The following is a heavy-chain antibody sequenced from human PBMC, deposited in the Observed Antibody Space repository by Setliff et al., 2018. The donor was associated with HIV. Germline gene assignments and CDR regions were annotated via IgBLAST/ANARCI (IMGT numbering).Heavy chain of an antibody. Sequence: ASVKVSCKASGGTFSSYAISWVRQAPGQGLEWMGGIIPILTIANYAQKFQGRVTITADESTSTAYMELSSLRSEDTAVYYCARDYSPTFYYYDSSGTFDYWVPETLLVTVSS. D-gene: IGHD3-22*01. CDR1: GGTFSSYA. V-gene: IGHV1-69*10. J-gene: IGHJ4*03. CDR2: IIPILTIA. CDR3: ARDYSPTFYYYDSSGTFDY.